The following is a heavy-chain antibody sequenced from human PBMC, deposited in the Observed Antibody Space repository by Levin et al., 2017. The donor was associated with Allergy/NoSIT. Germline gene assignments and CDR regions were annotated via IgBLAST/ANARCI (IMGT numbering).Heavy chain of an antibody. V-gene: IGHV1-2*02. CDR1: GYTFTGYY. CDR3: ARRSANYYYYYGMDV. CDR2: INPNSGGT. Sequence: VASVKVSCKASGYTFTGYYMHWVRQAPGQGLEWMGWINPNSGGTNYAQKFQGRVTMTRDTSISTAYMELSRLRSDDTAVYYCARRSANYYYYYGMDVWGQGTTVTVSS. J-gene: IGHJ6*02.